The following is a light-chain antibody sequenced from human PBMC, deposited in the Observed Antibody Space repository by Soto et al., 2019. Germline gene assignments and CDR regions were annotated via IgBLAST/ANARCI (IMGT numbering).Light chain of an antibody. CDR3: QQYYGAPYT. V-gene: IGKV4-1*01. J-gene: IGKJ2*01. CDR1: QSVLYSSNNKNY. CDR2: WAS. Sequence: DIVMTQSPDSLAVSLGERATINCKSSQSVLYSSNNKNYLAWYQQKPGQPPKLLIYWASTRESGVPDRFSGSGSATDFTLTVSSLQAEDVAVYYCQQYYGAPYTFGQGTKLVIK.